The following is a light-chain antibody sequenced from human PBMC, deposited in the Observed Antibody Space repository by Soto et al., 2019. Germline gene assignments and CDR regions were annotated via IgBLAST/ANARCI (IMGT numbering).Light chain of an antibody. CDR1: QGISTY. V-gene: IGKV1-39*01. CDR3: QQYYSYPRT. J-gene: IGKJ1*01. CDR2: AAS. Sequence: DIQMTQSPSSLFASVGDRVTITCRASQGISTYLNWYQQKPGKAPKLLIYAASSLQSGVPSRFSGSGSETDFTLTISSLQPEDFATYYCQQYYSYPRTFGQGTKV.